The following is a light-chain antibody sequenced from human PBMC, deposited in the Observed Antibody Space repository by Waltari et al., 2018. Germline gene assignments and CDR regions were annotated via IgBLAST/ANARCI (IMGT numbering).Light chain of an antibody. CDR3: KQYITYPWT. Sequence: DIQMTQSPSTLSASVGDRVTITCRASKSVSTSLAWYQQKIGKAPKVMIYKPSSLESWYPLKFSGSAAGKEFTFTITTMQPDDVAVFSCKQYITYPWTLVQGTKVEVK. CDR1: KSVSTS. V-gene: IGKV1-5*03. J-gene: IGKJ1*01. CDR2: KPS.